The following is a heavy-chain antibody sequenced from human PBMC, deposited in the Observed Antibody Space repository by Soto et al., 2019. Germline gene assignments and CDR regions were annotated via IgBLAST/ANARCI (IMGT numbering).Heavy chain of an antibody. V-gene: IGHV3-11*01. J-gene: IGHJ6*03. CDR3: GSLHIYYYYYMDV. Sequence: GGSLRLSCAASGFTFSDYYMSWIRQAPGKGLEWVSYISSSGSTIYYADSVKGRFTISRDNAKNSLYLQMNSLRAEDTAVYYCGSLHIYYYYYMDVWGKGTTVTVSS. D-gene: IGHD2-21*01. CDR2: ISSSGSTI. CDR1: GFTFSDYY.